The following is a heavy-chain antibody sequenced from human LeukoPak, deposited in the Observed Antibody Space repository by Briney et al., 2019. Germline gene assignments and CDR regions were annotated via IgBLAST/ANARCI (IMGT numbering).Heavy chain of an antibody. CDR2: IYKAGNT. Sequence: SETLSLTCTVSGGSISSTTYYWAWIRQPPGKGLEWIGSIYKAGNTNYSPSLRSRVFISVDTSNNQFSLSLSSVTAADTAVYYCARGDWYYDSSGQFDYWGQGTLVTVSS. CDR1: GGSISSTTYY. V-gene: IGHV4-39*01. CDR3: ARGDWYYDSSGQFDY. J-gene: IGHJ4*02. D-gene: IGHD3-22*01.